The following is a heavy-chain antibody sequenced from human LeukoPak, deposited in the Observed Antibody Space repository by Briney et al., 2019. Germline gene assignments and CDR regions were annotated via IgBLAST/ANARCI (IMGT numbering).Heavy chain of an antibody. CDR2: IYSGGST. J-gene: IGHJ4*02. Sequence: GGCLRLSCAASGFTVSSNYMSWVRQAPGKGLEWVSVIYSGGSTYYADSVKGRFTISRDNSKNTLYLQMNSLRAEDTAVYYCARTIAAAGQAPHDYWGQGTLVTVSS. D-gene: IGHD6-13*01. V-gene: IGHV3-53*01. CDR3: ARTIAAAGQAPHDY. CDR1: GFTVSSNY.